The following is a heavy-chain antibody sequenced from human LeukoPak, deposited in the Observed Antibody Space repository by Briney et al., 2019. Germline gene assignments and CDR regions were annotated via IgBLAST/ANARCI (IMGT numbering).Heavy chain of an antibody. Sequence: PSDTLSLTCTVSGGSISSSSYYWGWIRQPPGKGLEWIGSIYYSGSTYYNPSLKSRVTISVDTSKNQFSLKLSSVTAADTAVYYCARLFEGYYFDYWGQGTLVTVSS. J-gene: IGHJ4*02. CDR3: ARLFEGYYFDY. CDR1: GGSISSSSYY. V-gene: IGHV4-39*01. CDR2: IYYSGST.